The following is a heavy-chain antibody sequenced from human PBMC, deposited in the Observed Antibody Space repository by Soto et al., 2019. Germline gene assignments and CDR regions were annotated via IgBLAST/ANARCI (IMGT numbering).Heavy chain of an antibody. CDR1: GGSFSGYY. CDR2: INHSGRT. V-gene: IGHV4-34*01. J-gene: IGHJ4*02. CDR3: ARQGAYSSSWYYFDY. Sequence: SETLSLTCAVYGGSFSGYYWSWIRQPPGKGLEWIGEINHSGRTNYNPSLKSRVTKSVDTSKNQFSLKLSFVTAADTAVYYCARQGAYSSSWYYFDYWGQGTLVTVSS. D-gene: IGHD6-13*01.